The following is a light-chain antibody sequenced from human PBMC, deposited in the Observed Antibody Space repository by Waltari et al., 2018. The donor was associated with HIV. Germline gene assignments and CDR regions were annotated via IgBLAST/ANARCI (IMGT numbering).Light chain of an antibody. V-gene: IGKV1-39*01. CDR3: QQSYSTPPIT. CDR2: AAS. CDR1: QSISSY. Sequence: DIQMTQSPSSLSASVGDRVTITCRASQSISSYLNWYQQKPGKAPKLLIYAASSLQSGVPSRFSGSGSGTDFTLTISSLQPEDFATYYCQQSYSTPPITFGGGTKVE. J-gene: IGKJ4*01.